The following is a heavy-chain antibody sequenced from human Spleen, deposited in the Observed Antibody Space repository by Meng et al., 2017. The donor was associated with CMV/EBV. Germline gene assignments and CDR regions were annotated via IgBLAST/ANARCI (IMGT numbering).Heavy chain of an antibody. CDR3: ARDGFNTDGAFDI. CDR1: GFTFSSYE. J-gene: IGHJ3*02. V-gene: IGHV3-48*03. CDR2: ISSSGSTI. Sequence: GGSLRLSCAASGFTFSSYEMNWVRQAPGKGLEWVSYISSSGSTIYYADSVKGRFTISRDNAKNSLYLQMNSLRAEDTAVYYCARDGFNTDGAFDIWGQGTMVTVSS. D-gene: IGHD5-18*01.